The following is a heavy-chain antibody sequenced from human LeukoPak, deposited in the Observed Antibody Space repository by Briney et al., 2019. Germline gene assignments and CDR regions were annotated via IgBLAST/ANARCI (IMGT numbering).Heavy chain of an antibody. CDR1: GGSISSYY. J-gene: IGHJ4*02. CDR2: IYYSGCT. CDR3: ARGRGYDSLIIDY. Sequence: PSETLSLTCTVSGGSISSYYWSWIRQPPGKGLEWIGYIYYSGCTNYNPSLKSRVTISVDTSKNQFSLKLSSVTAADTAVYYCARGRGYDSLIIDYWGQGTLVTVSS. D-gene: IGHD5-12*01. V-gene: IGHV4-59*01.